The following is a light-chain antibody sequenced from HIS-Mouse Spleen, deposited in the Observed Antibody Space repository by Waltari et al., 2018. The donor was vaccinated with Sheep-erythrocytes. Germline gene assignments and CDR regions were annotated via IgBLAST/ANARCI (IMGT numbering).Light chain of an antibody. CDR3: CSYAGSYNYV. CDR1: SSDVGGYNY. J-gene: IGLJ1*01. CDR2: DVS. Sequence: RSVSGSPGQSVTIPCSGTSSDVGGYNYVSWYQQHPGKAHKLMIYDVSKRPSGVPDRFSGSKSGNTASLTISGLQAEDEADYYCCSYAGSYNYVFGTGTKVTVL. V-gene: IGLV2-11*01.